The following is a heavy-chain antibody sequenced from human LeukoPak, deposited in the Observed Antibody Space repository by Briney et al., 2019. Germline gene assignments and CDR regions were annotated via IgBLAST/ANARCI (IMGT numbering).Heavy chain of an antibody. CDR3: ARPEYDILTGSIMGFFDY. D-gene: IGHD3-9*01. CDR1: GGTFSSYA. Sequence: SVKVSCKASGGTFSSYAISWVRQAPGQGLEWMGRIIPILGIANYAQKFQGRVTITADKSTSTAYMELSSLRSEDTAVYYCARPEYDILTGSIMGFFDYWGQGTLVTVSS. V-gene: IGHV1-69*04. J-gene: IGHJ4*02. CDR2: IIPILGIA.